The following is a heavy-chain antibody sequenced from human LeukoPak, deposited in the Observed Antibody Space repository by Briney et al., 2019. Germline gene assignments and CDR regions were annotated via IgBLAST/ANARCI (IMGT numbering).Heavy chain of an antibody. Sequence: PGGSLRLSSAASGFTFSSYSMNWVRQAPGKGLEWVSSISSSSTYIYYADSVKGRFTISRDNAKNELYLQMNSLRAEDTAVYYCARDQPINLVRAVDYWGQGTLVTVSS. CDR1: GFTFSSYS. CDR3: ARDQPINLVRAVDY. V-gene: IGHV3-21*01. D-gene: IGHD3-10*01. J-gene: IGHJ4*02. CDR2: ISSSSTYI.